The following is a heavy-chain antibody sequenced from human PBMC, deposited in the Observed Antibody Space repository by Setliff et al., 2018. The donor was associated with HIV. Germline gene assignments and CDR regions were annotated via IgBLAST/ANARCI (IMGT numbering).Heavy chain of an antibody. Sequence: PSETLSLTCAVSGGSIRTGDWWSWVRQSPGKGLEWIGEISHSGSTNYNPSLRSRFTISRDNAKNSLYLQMNSLRAEDTAVYYCARVRTTVTVDYYYMDAWGKGTTVTVSS. CDR1: GGSIRTGDW. V-gene: IGHV4-4*02. CDR2: ISHSGST. J-gene: IGHJ6*03. CDR3: ARVRTTVTVDYYYMDA. D-gene: IGHD4-17*01.